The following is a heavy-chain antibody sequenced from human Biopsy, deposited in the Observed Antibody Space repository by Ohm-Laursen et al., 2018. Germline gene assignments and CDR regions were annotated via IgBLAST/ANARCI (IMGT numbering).Heavy chain of an antibody. CDR1: GGSISGSS. CDR3: AKHGSGWTGDDALHI. CDR2: ISYSGST. V-gene: IGHV4-59*08. D-gene: IGHD6-19*01. J-gene: IGHJ3*02. Sequence: SETLSLTCIVSGGSISGSSWSWIRRAPGRGLEWVGYISYSGSTSNNPSLKSRITISVDTSKNQISLKVTSVTAADTAVYYCAKHGSGWTGDDALHIWGQGTMVTVSS.